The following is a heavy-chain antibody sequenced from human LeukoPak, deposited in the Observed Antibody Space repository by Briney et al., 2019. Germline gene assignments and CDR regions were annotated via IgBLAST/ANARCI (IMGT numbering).Heavy chain of an antibody. V-gene: IGHV5-51*01. D-gene: IGHD2-15*01. CDR2: IYPGDSDI. CDR1: ESSFASYW. Sequence: GESLKISCKDSESSFASYWIGWVRQMPGKGLEWMGIIYPGDSDIRYSPSFQGQVTISADKSISTAYLQWSSLKASDTAMYYCARADCSGGSCYPVYYFDYWGQGTLITVSS. J-gene: IGHJ4*02. CDR3: ARADCSGGSCYPVYYFDY.